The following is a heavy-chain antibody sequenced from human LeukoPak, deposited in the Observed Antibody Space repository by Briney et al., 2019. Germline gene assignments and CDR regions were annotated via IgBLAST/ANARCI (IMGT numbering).Heavy chain of an antibody. J-gene: IGHJ4*02. CDR2: IYYSGST. V-gene: IGHV4-59*01. CDR1: GGSISSYY. Sequence: PSETLSRTCTVSGGSISSYYWSWIRQPPGKGLEWIGYIYYSGSTNYNPSLKSRVTISVDTSKNQFSLKLSSVTAADTAVYYCARQKRGYSGYDWAIDYWGQGTLVTVSS. D-gene: IGHD5-12*01. CDR3: ARQKRGYSGYDWAIDY.